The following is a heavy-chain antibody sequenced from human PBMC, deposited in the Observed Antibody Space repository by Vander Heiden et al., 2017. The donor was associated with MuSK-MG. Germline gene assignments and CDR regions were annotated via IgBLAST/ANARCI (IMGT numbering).Heavy chain of an antibody. CDR3: AREYTMWKTTTGRLDP. D-gene: IGHD1-1*01. CDR2: IWYDESKK. J-gene: IGHJ5*02. V-gene: IGHV3-33*01. CDR1: GFTFRNYG. Sequence: QEQLVESGGGVVQPGRSLRLSCATSGFTFRNYGMHWVRQAPGKGLEWVAVIWYDESKKYYVDSVKGRFTISRDNSKNTLFLEMNSLRGEDTGVYYCAREYTMWKTTTGRLDPWGQGTLVTVSS.